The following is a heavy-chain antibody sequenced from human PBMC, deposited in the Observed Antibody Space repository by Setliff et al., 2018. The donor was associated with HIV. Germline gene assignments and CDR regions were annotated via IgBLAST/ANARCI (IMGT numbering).Heavy chain of an antibody. CDR3: ARRRPPPSGSYSKYYMDV. CDR1: GGSISTYY. V-gene: IGHV4-59*08. J-gene: IGHJ6*03. Sequence: ETLSLTCTVSGGSISTYYWNWIRQPPGKGPEWIGYISYSGTTNYNPSLKSRVTISVDTSKNQFSLKVSSVTAADTAVYYCARRRPPPSGSYSKYYMDVWGKGTTVTVSS. CDR2: ISYSGTT. D-gene: IGHD1-26*01.